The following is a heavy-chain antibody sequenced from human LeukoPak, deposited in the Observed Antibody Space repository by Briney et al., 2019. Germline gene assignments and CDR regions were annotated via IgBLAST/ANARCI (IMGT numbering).Heavy chain of an antibody. V-gene: IGHV4-61*02. CDR2: IYTSGST. J-gene: IGHJ4*02. CDR3: ARGTTTPIDLDY. D-gene: IGHD4-17*01. CDR1: GGSISSGSYY. Sequence: PSETLSLTCTVSGGSISSGSYYWSWIRQPAGKGLEWIGRIYTSGSTNYNPSLKSRVTISVDTSKNQFSLKLSSVTAADTAVYYCARGTTTPIDLDYWGQGTLVTVSS.